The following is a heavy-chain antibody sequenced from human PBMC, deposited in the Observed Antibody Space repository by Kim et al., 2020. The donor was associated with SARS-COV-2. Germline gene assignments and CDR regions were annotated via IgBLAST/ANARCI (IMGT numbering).Heavy chain of an antibody. V-gene: IGHV3-21*01. CDR1: GFTFSSYS. J-gene: IGHJ6*02. D-gene: IGHD3-10*01. CDR2: ISSSSSYI. Sequence: GGSLRLSCAASGFTFSSYSMNWVRQSPGKGLEWVSSISSSSSYIYYADSVKGRFTISRDNAKNSLYLQMNSLRAEDTAVYYCARDRYGFGELTLLKNYYYYYGMDVWGQGTTVTVSS. CDR3: ARDRYGFGELTLLKNYYYYYGMDV.